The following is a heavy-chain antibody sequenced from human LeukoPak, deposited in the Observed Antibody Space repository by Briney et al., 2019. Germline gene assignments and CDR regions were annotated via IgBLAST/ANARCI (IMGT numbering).Heavy chain of an antibody. J-gene: IGHJ4*02. D-gene: IGHD3-10*01. V-gene: IGHV1-69*05. CDR3: ARALYYYGSGSWGCFGY. Sequence: SVKVSCKASGGTFSSYAISWVRQAPGQGLEWMGGIIPIFGTANYAQKFQGRVTITTDESTSTAYMELSSLRSEDTAVYYCARALYYYGSGSWGCFGYWGQGTLVTVSS. CDR2: IIPIFGTA. CDR1: GGTFSSYA.